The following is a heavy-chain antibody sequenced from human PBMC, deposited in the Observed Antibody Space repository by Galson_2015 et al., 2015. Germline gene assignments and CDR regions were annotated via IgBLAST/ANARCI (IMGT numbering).Heavy chain of an antibody. CDR2: ITWHDDR. CDR1: GLSLTSGGVG. J-gene: IGHJ4*02. Sequence: PALVKPTQTLTLTCTFSGLSLTSGGVGVGWIRQPPGKALEWLAVITWHDDRRFSPSLKSRLTITRGTSKNQVGLTMTNMDPLDTATYYCAHSPPVSAYYDFWSGSYNSYYFDYWGQGALVTVSS. V-gene: IGHV2-5*01. D-gene: IGHD3-3*01. CDR3: AHSPPVSAYYDFWSGSYNSYYFDY.